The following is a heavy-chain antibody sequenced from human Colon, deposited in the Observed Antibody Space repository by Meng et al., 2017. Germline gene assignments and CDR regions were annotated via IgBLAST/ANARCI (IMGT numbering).Heavy chain of an antibody. CDR2: INTNTGKP. CDR1: GYTFTNYG. Sequence: QVQLVQSGAGVKKPGSFVRISCKASGYTFTNYGMNWVRQAPGQGLEWMGWINTNTGKPTYAQGLTGRFVFSLDTSVSTAYLQISSLKAEDTAVYYCTRDSEAADYWGQGTLVTVSS. D-gene: IGHD6-25*01. J-gene: IGHJ4*02. V-gene: IGHV7-4-1*02. CDR3: TRDSEAADY.